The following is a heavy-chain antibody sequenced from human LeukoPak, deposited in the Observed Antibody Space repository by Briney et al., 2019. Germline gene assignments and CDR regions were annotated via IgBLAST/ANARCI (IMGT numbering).Heavy chain of an antibody. J-gene: IGHJ3*02. CDR1: GFTFSSYA. V-gene: IGHV3-23*01. CDR3: AKDFGYGDYEFPPDAFDI. D-gene: IGHD4-17*01. CDR2: ISGSGGST. Sequence: PGGSLRLSCAASGFTFSSYAMSWVRQAPGKGLEWVSAISGSGGSTYYAGSVKGRFTISRDNSKNTLYLQMNSLRAEDTAVYYCAKDFGYGDYEFPPDAFDIWGQGTMVTVSS.